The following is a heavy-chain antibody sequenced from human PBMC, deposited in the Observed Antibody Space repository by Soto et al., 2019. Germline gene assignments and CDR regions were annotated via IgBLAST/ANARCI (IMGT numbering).Heavy chain of an antibody. D-gene: IGHD1-7*01. Sequence: QVPLVQSGAEVKKPGSSVKVSCKASGGTFSSYAISWVRQAPGQGLEWMGGIIPIFGTANYAQKFQGRVTITADKSMSTAYMELSSLGSEDTAVYYCAVSLHITGTFADYYYGMDVWGQGTTVTVSS. J-gene: IGHJ6*02. CDR3: AVSLHITGTFADYYYGMDV. V-gene: IGHV1-69*06. CDR1: GGTFSSYA. CDR2: IIPIFGTA.